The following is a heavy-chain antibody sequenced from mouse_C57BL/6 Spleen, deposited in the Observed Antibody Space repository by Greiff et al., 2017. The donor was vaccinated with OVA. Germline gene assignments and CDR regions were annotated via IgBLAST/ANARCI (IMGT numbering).Heavy chain of an antibody. Sequence: QVQLKESGPELVKPGASVKISCKASGYAFSSSWMNWVKQRPGKGLEWIGRIYPGDGDTNYNGKFKGKATLTADKSSSTAYMQLSSLTSEDSAVYFCARSLTCFDYWGQGTTLTVSS. D-gene: IGHD4-1*01. V-gene: IGHV1-82*01. J-gene: IGHJ2*01. CDR2: IYPGDGDT. CDR3: ARSLTCFDY. CDR1: GYAFSSSW.